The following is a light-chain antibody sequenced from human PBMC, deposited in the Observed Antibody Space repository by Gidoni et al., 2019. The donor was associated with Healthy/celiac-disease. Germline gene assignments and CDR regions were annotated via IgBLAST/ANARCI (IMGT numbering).Light chain of an antibody. CDR1: KSVSSY. J-gene: IGKJ1*01. CDR3: QQRSNWPPT. CDR2: DAS. Sequence: EIVLTQSPATLSLSPGERATLSCRASKSVSSYLAWYQQKPGQAPRLLIYDASNRATGIPARFSGSGSGTDFTLTISSLEPDDFAVYYCQQRSNWPPTFXXXTKVEIK. V-gene: IGKV3-11*01.